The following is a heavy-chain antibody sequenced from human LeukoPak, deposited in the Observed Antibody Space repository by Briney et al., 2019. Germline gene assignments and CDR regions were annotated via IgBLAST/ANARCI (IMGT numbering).Heavy chain of an antibody. J-gene: IGHJ4*02. V-gene: IGHV4-59*12. Sequence: SETLSLTCTVSGGSISYYYWSWFRQPPAKGLEWIGYIHYSGSTNYNPSLKSRVTISLDTSKNQFSLKLSSVTAADTAVYYCARGAGPYDYVWGSYRLYYFDYWGQGTLVTVSS. CDR2: IHYSGST. D-gene: IGHD3-16*02. CDR1: GGSISYYY. CDR3: ARGAGPYDYVWGSYRLYYFDY.